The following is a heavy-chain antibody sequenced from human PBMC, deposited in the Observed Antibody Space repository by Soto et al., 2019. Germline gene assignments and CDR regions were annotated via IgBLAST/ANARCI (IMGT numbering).Heavy chain of an antibody. Sequence: ASVKVSCKSSGYTFTSYYIHWVRHAPGQGLEWMGIINPSGGSTSYAQKFQGRVTMTRDTSTSTVYMELSSLRSDDTAVYYCASVITKAMVFDYWGQGPMFTISS. CDR2: INPSGGST. V-gene: IGHV1-46*01. D-gene: IGHD5-18*01. CDR1: GYTFTSYY. CDR3: ASVITKAMVFDY. J-gene: IGHJ4*02.